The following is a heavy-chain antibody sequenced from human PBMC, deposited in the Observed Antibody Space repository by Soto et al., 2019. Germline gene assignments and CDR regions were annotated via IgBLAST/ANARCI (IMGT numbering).Heavy chain of an antibody. V-gene: IGHV1-18*01. D-gene: IGHD2-2*02. J-gene: IGHJ5*02. CDR2: ISAYNGNT. CDR1: GYTFTSYG. CDR3: ARSQDCSSTSCYIGYNWFDP. Sequence: QVQLVQSGAEVKKPGASVKVSCKASGYTFTSYGISWVRQAPGQGLEWMGWISAYNGNTNYAQKLQGRVTMTTDTSTSPAYMELRSLRSDDTAVYYCARSQDCSSTSCYIGYNWFDPWGQGTLVTVSS.